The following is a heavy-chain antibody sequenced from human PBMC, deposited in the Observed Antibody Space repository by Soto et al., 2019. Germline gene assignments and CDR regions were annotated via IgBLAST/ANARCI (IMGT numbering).Heavy chain of an antibody. Sequence: QVQLVQSGAEVKQPGASVKLSCKASGYTFSGYSITWVRQAPGQGLEWMGRISGYNGNTNYARTLRGRLTLTTDTSTSTAYMELRSLTSDDTAVYYCARDVFCGGAPACPDMDVWGQGTTVTVSS. CDR1: GYTFSGYS. V-gene: IGHV1-18*04. D-gene: IGHD2-21*01. CDR2: ISGYNGNT. CDR3: ARDVFCGGAPACPDMDV. J-gene: IGHJ6*02.